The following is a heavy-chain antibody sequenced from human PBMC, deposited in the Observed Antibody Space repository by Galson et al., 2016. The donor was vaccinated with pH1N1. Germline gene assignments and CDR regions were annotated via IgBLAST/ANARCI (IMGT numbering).Heavy chain of an antibody. CDR1: GYRFSSSW. V-gene: IGHV5-51*01. Sequence: QSGAEVKKPGESLKISCKGSGYRFSSSWIGWVRQMPGKGLEWMGIIHLGGSHIRYSPSFQGQVTISADKSINIVSLQWSSLKASETATYYCARQNDDGAYRGDGVYIWGQGTMGTVSS. CDR3: ARQNDDGAYRGDGVYI. D-gene: IGHD4-17*01. J-gene: IGHJ3*02. CDR2: IHLGGSHI.